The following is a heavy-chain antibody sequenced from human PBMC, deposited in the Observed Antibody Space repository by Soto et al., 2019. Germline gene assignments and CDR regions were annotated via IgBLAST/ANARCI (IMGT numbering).Heavy chain of an antibody. V-gene: IGHV4-30-2*01. CDR3: ARAQIPHWFDP. CDR1: GGSISSGGDS. CDR2: IYHSGSA. J-gene: IGHJ5*02. Sequence: QLQLRESGSGLVRPSETLSLTCTVSGGSISSGGDSCSWIRQAPGKGLEWIGYIYHSGSAIYNPSLKSRVTMSADRSKNQFSLRLNSVTAADTAVYYCARAQIPHWFDPWGQGILVTVSP. D-gene: IGHD2-21*01.